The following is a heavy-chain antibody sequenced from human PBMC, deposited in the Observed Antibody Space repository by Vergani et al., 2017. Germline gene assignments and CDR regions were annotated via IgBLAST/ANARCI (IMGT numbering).Heavy chain of an antibody. D-gene: IGHD3-22*01. CDR1: GFTLSGSA. CDR2: IRSKANSYAT. J-gene: IGHJ4*02. V-gene: IGHV3-73*01. CDR3: TRQVVYDSSGDRDY. Sequence: EVQLVESGGGLVQPGGSLKLSCAASGFTLSGSAMHWVRQASGKGLEWVGRIRSKANSYATAYAASVKGRFTISRDDSKNTAYLQMNSLKTEDTAVYYCTRQVVYDSSGDRDYWGQGTLVTVSS.